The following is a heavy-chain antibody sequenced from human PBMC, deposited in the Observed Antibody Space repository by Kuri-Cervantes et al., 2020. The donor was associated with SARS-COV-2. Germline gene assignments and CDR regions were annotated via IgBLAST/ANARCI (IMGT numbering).Heavy chain of an antibody. V-gene: IGHV1-69*13. CDR2: IIPIFGTA. D-gene: IGHD2-2*01. J-gene: IGHJ5*02. Sequence: SVKVSCKASGGTFSSYAISWVRQAPGQGLEWMGGIIPIFGTANYAQKFQGRVTITADESTSTDYMELSSLRSEDTAVYYCARVADIVVVPAAMVLDPWGQGTLVTVSS. CDR1: GGTFSSYA. CDR3: ARVADIVVVPAAMVLDP.